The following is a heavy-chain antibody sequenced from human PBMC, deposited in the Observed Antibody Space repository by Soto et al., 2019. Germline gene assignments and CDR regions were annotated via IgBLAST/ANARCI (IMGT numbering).Heavy chain of an antibody. CDR1: GGSISSRTFW. J-gene: IGHJ4*02. CDR2: MYYSGSS. Sequence: QLQLQESGPGLVKPSETLSLTCSVSGGSISSRTFWWAWIRQPPGKGLEWIGDMYYSGSSYSSPTHEIRVTLSVDTSKNQLSLKLNSVTAADTAVYYCARHPRDDYNYGGSGSFDYWGQGTLVTVSS. CDR3: ARHPRDDYNYGGSGSFDY. V-gene: IGHV4-39*01. D-gene: IGHD3-10*01.